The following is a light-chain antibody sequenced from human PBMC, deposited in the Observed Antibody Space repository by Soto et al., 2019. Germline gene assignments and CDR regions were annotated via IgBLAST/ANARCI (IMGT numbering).Light chain of an antibody. V-gene: IGKV1-9*01. Sequence: DIQLTQSPSFLSASIGDRVTITCRASQDISSYLAWYQQTPGKAPKLLIFATSTLQSGVPSRFSGSGSGTEFSLTISSLQPEDFATYYCQQANSFPLTFGGGTKVEIK. CDR1: QDISSY. CDR3: QQANSFPLT. CDR2: ATS. J-gene: IGKJ4*01.